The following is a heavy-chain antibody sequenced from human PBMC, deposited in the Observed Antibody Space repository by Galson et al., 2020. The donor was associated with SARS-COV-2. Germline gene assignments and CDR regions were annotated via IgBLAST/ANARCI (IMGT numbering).Heavy chain of an antibody. CDR3: TRLPDQVGARAVTRGDY. CDR2: IRSKANSYAT. Sequence: QLGESLKISCAASGFTFSGSAMHWVRQASGKGLEWVGRIRSKANSYATAYAASVKGRFTISRDDSKNTAYLQMNSLKTEDTAVYYCTRLPDQVGARAVTRGDYWGQGTLVTVSS. V-gene: IGHV3-73*01. J-gene: IGHJ4*02. CDR1: GFTFSGSA. D-gene: IGHD1-26*01.